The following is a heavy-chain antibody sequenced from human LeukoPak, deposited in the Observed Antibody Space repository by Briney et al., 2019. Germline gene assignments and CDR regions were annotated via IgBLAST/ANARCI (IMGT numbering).Heavy chain of an antibody. J-gene: IGHJ4*02. CDR1: GYPFTSYD. V-gene: IGHV1-8*01. D-gene: IGHD6-13*01. CDR2: MSPSSSNT. CDR3: ARGITAGFDY. Sequence: GASVKVSCKASGYPFTSYDINWVRQATGQGLEWMGWMSPSSSNTGYLQKFQGRVSMTWDTSISTAYMELTNLKSEDTAVYYCARGITAGFDYLGQGTLVTVSS.